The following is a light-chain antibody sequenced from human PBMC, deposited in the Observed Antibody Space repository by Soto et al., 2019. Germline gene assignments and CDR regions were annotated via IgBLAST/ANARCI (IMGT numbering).Light chain of an antibody. CDR2: AAS. Sequence: DIQLTQSPSFLSASVGDRVTITCRASQGISSYLAWYQQKPGKAPKLLIYAASTLQSGVPSRFSDSGSGTEFTLTISSLQPEDFATYYCQQLNSYPPGLTFGGGTKVEIK. V-gene: IGKV1-9*01. CDR1: QGISSY. CDR3: QQLNSYPPGLT. J-gene: IGKJ4*01.